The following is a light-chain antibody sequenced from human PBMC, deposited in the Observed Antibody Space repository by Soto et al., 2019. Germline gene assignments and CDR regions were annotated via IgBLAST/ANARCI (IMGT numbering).Light chain of an antibody. V-gene: IGKV3-11*02. CDR1: QSVSRF. J-gene: IGKJ4*01. Sequence: EIVLTQSPATLSLSPGEGAALSCRASQSVSRFLAWYQQKPGQAPRLLIYGASNRATGIPTRFSGSGSGRDFTLTISSLEAEDFALYYCHQRSTWPLTFGGGTKVDIK. CDR2: GAS. CDR3: HQRSTWPLT.